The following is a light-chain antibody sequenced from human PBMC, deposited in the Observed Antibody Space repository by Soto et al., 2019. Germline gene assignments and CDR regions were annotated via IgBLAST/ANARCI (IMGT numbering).Light chain of an antibody. CDR3: QQRSNWPPLT. CDR1: QSISSTH. Sequence: ETVLTQSPGTLSLSPGERVTLSCRASQSISSTHLAWYQQKSGQAPRLLIYGASSRATGIPDRFSGSGSGTDFTLTITRLEPEDFAVYYCQQRSNWPPLTFGGGTKVEIK. J-gene: IGKJ4*01. V-gene: IGKV3D-20*02. CDR2: GAS.